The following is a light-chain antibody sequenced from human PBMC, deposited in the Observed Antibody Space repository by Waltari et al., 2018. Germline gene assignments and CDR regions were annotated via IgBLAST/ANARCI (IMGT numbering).Light chain of an antibody. J-gene: IGLJ3*02. V-gene: IGLV4-69*01. Sequence: QLVLTQSPSASASLGASIKRTCTRSRGHSNNIIAWLQQQQPEKGPRSLMKVNSDGSNSRGDGIPGRFSGSSSGAERYLTISSLQSEDEADYYCQTGGHGTWVFGGGTKLTVL. CDR2: VNSDGSN. CDR3: QTGGHGTWV. CDR1: RGHSNNI.